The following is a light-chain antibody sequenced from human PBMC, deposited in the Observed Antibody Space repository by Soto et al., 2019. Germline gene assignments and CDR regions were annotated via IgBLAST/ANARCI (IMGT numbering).Light chain of an antibody. CDR1: SSNIGSDS. Sequence: QSVLTQPPSTSGTPGQRILISCSGSSSNIGSDSVNWYQQLPGTAPKLIIYTNNQRPSGVPDRFSGSKSGTSASLAISGLQSEDEADYYCAAWDARLNGWVFGGGTKLTVL. CDR3: AAWDARLNGWV. V-gene: IGLV1-44*01. J-gene: IGLJ3*02. CDR2: TNN.